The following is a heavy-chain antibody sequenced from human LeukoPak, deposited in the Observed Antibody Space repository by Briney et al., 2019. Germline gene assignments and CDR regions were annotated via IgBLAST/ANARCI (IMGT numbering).Heavy chain of an antibody. CDR3: AKGSPDYGDHGLLGYYYYGMDV. D-gene: IGHD4-17*01. V-gene: IGHV3-30*18. CDR1: GFTFSNYG. CDR2: ISYGGSNK. Sequence: GGSLRLSCAASGFTFSNYGMHWVRQAPGKGLEWVAVISYGGSNKYYADSVKGRFTISRDNSKNTLYLQMNSLRAEDTAVYYCAKGSPDYGDHGLLGYYYYGMDVWGQGTTVTVSS. J-gene: IGHJ6*02.